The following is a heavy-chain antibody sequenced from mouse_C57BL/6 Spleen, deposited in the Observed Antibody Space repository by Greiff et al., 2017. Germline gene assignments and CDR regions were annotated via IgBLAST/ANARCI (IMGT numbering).Heavy chain of an antibody. CDR3: ARGEMAYCDYGSWFAY. V-gene: IGHV1-18*01. D-gene: IGHD2-4*01. Sequence: EVQLQQPGPELVKPGASVKIPCKASGYTFTDYYMDWVKQSHGKSLEWIGGINPNNSGTIYNQKLKGKATLTVDKSSSTACMELRSLTSEDTAVYYCARGEMAYCDYGSWFAYWGQGTLVTVSA. CDR1: GYTFTDYY. J-gene: IGHJ3*01. CDR2: INPNNSGT.